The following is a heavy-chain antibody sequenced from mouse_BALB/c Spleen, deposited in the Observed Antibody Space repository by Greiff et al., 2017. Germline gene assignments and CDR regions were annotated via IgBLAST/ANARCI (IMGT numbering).Heavy chain of an antibody. CDR1: GFSLTSYG. J-gene: IGHJ2*01. D-gene: IGHD1-2*01. CDR2: IWAGGST. CDR3: ARDKITTATNYFDY. V-gene: IGHV2-9*02. Sequence: QVQLKQSGPGLVAPSQSLSITCTVSGFSLTSYGVHWVRQPPGKGLEWLGVIWAGGSTNYNSALMSRLSISKDNSKSQVFLKMNSLQTDDTAMYYCARDKITTATNYFDYWGQGTTLTVSS.